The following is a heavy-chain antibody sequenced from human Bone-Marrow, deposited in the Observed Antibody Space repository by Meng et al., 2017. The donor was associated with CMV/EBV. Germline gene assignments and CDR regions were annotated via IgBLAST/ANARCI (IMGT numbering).Heavy chain of an antibody. CDR2: MNPNSGNT. V-gene: IGHV1-8*01. D-gene: IGHD3-10*01. CDR3: ARGLTTRVRGVIISIYYYYGMDV. CDR1: GYTFTSYD. Sequence: ASVKVSCKSSGYTFTSYDINWVRQATGQGLEWMGWMNPNSGNTGYAQKFQGRVTMTRNTSTSTAYMEVSSLRSEDTAVYYCARGLTTRVRGVIISIYYYYGMDVWGQGTTVTVSS. J-gene: IGHJ6*02.